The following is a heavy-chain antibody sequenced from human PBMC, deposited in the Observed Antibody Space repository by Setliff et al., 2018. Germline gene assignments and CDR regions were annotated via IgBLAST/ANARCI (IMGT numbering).Heavy chain of an antibody. CDR3: ARGYYNFLSGYYTPYYFDY. V-gene: IGHV4-59*01. D-gene: IGHD3-3*01. J-gene: IGHJ4*02. Sequence: PSETLSLTCTVSGGSISSSYWSWVRQPPGKGLEWVGYFYHSGSMNYNPSLKSRVTISVDTSKNQFSLKLSSVTAADTAVYFCARGYYNFLSGYYTPYYFDYWGQGTLVTVSS. CDR2: FYHSGSM. CDR1: GGSISSSY.